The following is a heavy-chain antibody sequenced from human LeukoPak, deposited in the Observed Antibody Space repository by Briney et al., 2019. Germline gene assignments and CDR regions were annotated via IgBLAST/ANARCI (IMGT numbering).Heavy chain of an antibody. D-gene: IGHD6-19*01. CDR1: GFTFSYAW. J-gene: IGHJ4*02. CDR3: TTGVAVAGTRVDY. CDR2: IESKADGGTT. Sequence: GGSLRLSCAASGFTFSYAWMNWVRQAPGKGLEWVGRIESKADGGTTDYAAPVKGRFTISRDDSKNTFYLQMNSLKTEDTAVYYCTTGVAVAGTRVDYWGQGTLVTVSS. V-gene: IGHV3-15*04.